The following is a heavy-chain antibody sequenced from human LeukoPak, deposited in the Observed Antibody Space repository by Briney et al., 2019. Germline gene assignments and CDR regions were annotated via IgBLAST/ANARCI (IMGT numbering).Heavy chain of an antibody. CDR2: IIPIFGTA. CDR1: GGTFSSYA. Sequence: GASVKVSCKASGGTFSSYAISWVRQAPGQGLEWMGGIIPIFGTANYAQKLQGRVTMTTDTSTSTAYMELRSLRSDDTAVYYCARGGGGSCYSNFCYMDVWGKGTTVTISS. J-gene: IGHJ6*03. V-gene: IGHV1-69*05. CDR3: ARGGGGSCYSNFCYMDV. D-gene: IGHD2-15*01.